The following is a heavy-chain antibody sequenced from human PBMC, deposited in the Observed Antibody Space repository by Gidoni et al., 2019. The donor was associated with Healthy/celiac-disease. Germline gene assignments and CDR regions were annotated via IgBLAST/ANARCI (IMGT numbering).Heavy chain of an antibody. CDR3: ARGGGVYGDLYFG. J-gene: IGHJ4*02. V-gene: IGHV3-33*01. CDR1: RSTGSSYG. D-gene: IGHD4-17*01. Sequence: EFRSTGSSYGMHWVRQAPGKGLEWVAVIWYDGSNKYYADSVKGRFTISRDNSKNTLYLQMNSLRAEDTAVYYCARGGGVYGDLYFGGGQGTLVTVSS. CDR2: IWYDGSNK.